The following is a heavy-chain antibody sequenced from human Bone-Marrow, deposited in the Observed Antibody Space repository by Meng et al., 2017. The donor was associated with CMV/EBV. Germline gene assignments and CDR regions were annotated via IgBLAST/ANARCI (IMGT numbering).Heavy chain of an antibody. CDR3: ARERDIVVVPAAIHPGGGYYYGMDV. Sequence: GESLKISCAASGFTFSSYAMHWVRQAPGKGLEWVAVISYDGSNKYYADSVKGRFTISRDNSKNTLYLQMNSLRAEDTAVYYCARERDIVVVPAAIHPGGGYYYGMDVWGQGTTVTVSS. D-gene: IGHD2-2*02. CDR2: ISYDGSNK. J-gene: IGHJ6*02. V-gene: IGHV3-30-3*01. CDR1: GFTFSSYA.